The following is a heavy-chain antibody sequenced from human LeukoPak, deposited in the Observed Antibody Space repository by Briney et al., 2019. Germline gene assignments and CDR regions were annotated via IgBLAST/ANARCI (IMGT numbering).Heavy chain of an antibody. J-gene: IGHJ4*02. D-gene: IGHD6-13*01. CDR2: INPNSGGT. CDR3: ATFYSSSWNLRGGQITTDY. V-gene: IGHV1-2*02. CDR1: GYTFTGYY. Sequence: ASVKVSCKASGYTFTGYYMHWVRQAPGQGLEWMGWINPNSGGTNYAQKFQGRVTMTRDTSISTAYMELSRLRSDDTAVYYCATFYSSSWNLRGGQITTDYWGQGTLVTVSS.